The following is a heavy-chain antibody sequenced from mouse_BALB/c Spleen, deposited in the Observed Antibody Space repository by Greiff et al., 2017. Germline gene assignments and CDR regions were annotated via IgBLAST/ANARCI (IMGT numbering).Heavy chain of an antibody. Sequence: VKLEESGPGLVQPSQSLSITCTVSGFSLTSYGVHWVRQSPGKGLEWLGVIWSGGSTDYNAAFISRLSISKDNSKSQVFFKMNSLQANDTAMYYCAAQLGWFAYWGQGTLVTVSA. CDR3: AAQLGWFAY. V-gene: IGHV2-2*02. CDR2: IWSGGST. CDR1: GFSLTSYG. J-gene: IGHJ3*01. D-gene: IGHD4-1*02.